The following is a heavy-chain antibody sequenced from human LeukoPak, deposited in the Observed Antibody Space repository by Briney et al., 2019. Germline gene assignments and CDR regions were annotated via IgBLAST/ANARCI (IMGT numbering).Heavy chain of an antibody. CDR1: GFTFSSYA. Sequence: GRSLRPSCAPSGFTFSSYAMHWVGQAPGRGRGWVAVISYDGSNKYYADSGKGRFTIYRDNSKNTLYLQMNSLRAEDTAVYYCARDDTRDGYKCFDYWGQGTLVTVSS. CDR3: ARDDTRDGYKCFDY. D-gene: IGHD5-24*01. V-gene: IGHV3-30-3*01. J-gene: IGHJ4*02. CDR2: ISYDGSNK.